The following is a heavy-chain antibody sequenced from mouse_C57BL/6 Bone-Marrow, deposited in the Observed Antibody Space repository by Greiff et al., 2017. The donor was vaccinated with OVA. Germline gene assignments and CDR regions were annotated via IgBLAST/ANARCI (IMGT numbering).Heavy chain of an antibody. J-gene: IGHJ2*01. Sequence: EVQLQQSGPELVKPGASVKIPCKASGYTFTDYNMDWVKQSHGKSLEWIGDINPNNGGTIYNQKFKGKATLTVDKSSSTAYMELRSLTSEDTAVYYCARGPYYYGSSSHYFDYWGQGTTLTVSS. CDR2: INPNNGGT. CDR3: ARGPYYYGSSSHYFDY. CDR1: GYTFTDYN. D-gene: IGHD1-1*01. V-gene: IGHV1-18*01.